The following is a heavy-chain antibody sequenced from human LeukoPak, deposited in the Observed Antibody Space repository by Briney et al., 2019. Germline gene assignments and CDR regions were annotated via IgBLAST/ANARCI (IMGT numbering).Heavy chain of an antibody. J-gene: IGHJ4*02. D-gene: IGHD2-21*02. V-gene: IGHV3-74*01. CDR1: GFTFSSYW. Sequence: GGSLRLSCAASGFTFSSYWMHWVRQAPGKGLVWVSRINSDGSSTSYADSVKGRFTISRDNSKNTVDLQMNNLRAEDTAIYYCAKDHANTPVVTNWGQGILVSVSS. CDR3: AKDHANTPVVTN. CDR2: INSDGSST.